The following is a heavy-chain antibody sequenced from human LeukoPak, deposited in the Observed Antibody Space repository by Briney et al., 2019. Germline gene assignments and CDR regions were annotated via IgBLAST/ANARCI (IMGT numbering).Heavy chain of an antibody. J-gene: IGHJ4*02. CDR1: GFTFSSYA. CDR3: AKCSGRLGSSLNDY. D-gene: IGHD3-10*02. Sequence: PGGSLRLSCAASGFTFSSYAMSWVRQAPGKGLEWVSSISDSGGNTYYADSVKGRFTISRDNSKNTLYLQMNSLRAEDSAVYYCAKCSGRLGSSLNDYWGQGTLVTVSS. CDR2: ISDSGGNT. V-gene: IGHV3-23*01.